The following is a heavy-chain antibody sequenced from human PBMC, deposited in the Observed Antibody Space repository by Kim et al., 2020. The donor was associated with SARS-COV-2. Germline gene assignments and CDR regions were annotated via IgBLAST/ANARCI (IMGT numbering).Heavy chain of an antibody. CDR1: GYTFVSYY. V-gene: IGHV1-46*01. J-gene: IGHJ4*02. CDR2: IRPTSGGA. D-gene: IGHD3-16*01. CDR3: ARDGSIWGGY. Sequence: ASVKVSCKASGYTFVSYYMHWVRQAPGEGLEWMGMIRPTSGGATYSQKYQDRLTMTRDTSTNTVYMQLSNLRSEDTAVYYCARDGSIWGGYWGQGTLVTV.